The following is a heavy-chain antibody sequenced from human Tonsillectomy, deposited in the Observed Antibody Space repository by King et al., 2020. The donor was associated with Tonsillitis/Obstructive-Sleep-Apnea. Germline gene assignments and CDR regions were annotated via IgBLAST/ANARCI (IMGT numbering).Heavy chain of an antibody. CDR3: ARDVMAAGYYYMDV. CDR2: LSHYNPNR. V-gene: IGHV1-18*01. Sequence: LVQSCAALKKPGASVRVSCKASGYTFNNYGIIWVRQAPGQGLAWMGWLSHYNPNRNYAQRLQGRVPMTTDTSTSPAYMELRSLRSDDTAVYYCARDVMAAGYYYMDVWGKGTTVTVSS. CDR1: GYTFNNYG. D-gene: IGHD2-8*01. J-gene: IGHJ6*03.